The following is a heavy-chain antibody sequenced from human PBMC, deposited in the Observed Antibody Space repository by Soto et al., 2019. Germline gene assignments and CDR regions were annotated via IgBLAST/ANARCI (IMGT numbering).Heavy chain of an antibody. Sequence: SVQVSCKASGGTFSSYAISWVRQAPGQGLEWMGGIIPIFGTANYAQKFQGRVTITADKSTSTAYMELSSLRSEDTAVYYCARDHSEWLGAFDIWGQGTMVTVSS. CDR1: GGTFSSYA. CDR2: IIPIFGTA. J-gene: IGHJ3*02. CDR3: ARDHSEWLGAFDI. D-gene: IGHD6-19*01. V-gene: IGHV1-69*06.